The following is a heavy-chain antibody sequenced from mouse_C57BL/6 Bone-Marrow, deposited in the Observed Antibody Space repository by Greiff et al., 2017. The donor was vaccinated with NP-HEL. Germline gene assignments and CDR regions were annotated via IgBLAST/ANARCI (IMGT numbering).Heavy chain of an antibody. Sequence: VQLQQPGAELVRPGTSVKLSCKASGYTFTSYWMHWVKQRPGQGLEWIGVIDPSASYTNYNQKFKGKATLTVDTSSSTAYMQLSSLTSEDSAVYYCAREGYDYLYAMDYWGQGTSVTVSS. CDR1: GYTFTSYW. J-gene: IGHJ4*01. CDR3: AREGYDYLYAMDY. CDR2: IDPSASYT. D-gene: IGHD2-4*01. V-gene: IGHV1-59*01.